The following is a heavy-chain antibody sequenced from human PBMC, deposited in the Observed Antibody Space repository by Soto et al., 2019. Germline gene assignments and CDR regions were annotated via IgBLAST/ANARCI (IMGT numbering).Heavy chain of an antibody. CDR1: DGSISSSSYY. V-gene: IGHV4-39*07. CDR2: IYHSGST. CDR3: ARVPSP. J-gene: IGHJ5*02. Sequence: PSETLSLTCTVSDGSISSSSYYWGWIRQPPGKGLEWIGYIYHSGSTYYNPSLKSRVTISVDRSKNQFSLKLSSVTAADTAVYYCARVPSPWGQGTLVTVSS.